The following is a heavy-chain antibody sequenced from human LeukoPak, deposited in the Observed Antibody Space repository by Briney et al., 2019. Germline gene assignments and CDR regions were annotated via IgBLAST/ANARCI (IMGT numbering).Heavy chain of an antibody. CDR3: VRGRYYYDSSGYLDY. J-gene: IGHJ4*02. V-gene: IGHV3-30-3*01. CDR1: GGTFSHYA. Sequence: SCKASGGTFSHYAMHWVRQAPGKGLQWVALISYDGTDKYYSDSVQGRFTISRDNSKNTLYLQMNSLRTEDTTVYYCVRGRYYYDSSGYLDYWGQGSLVTVSS. D-gene: IGHD3-22*01. CDR2: ISYDGTDK.